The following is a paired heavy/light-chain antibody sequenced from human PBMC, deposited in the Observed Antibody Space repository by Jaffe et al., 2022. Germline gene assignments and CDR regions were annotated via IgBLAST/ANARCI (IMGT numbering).Heavy chain of an antibody. J-gene: IGHJ4*02. CDR3: ARDRPSGSFGY. V-gene: IGHV4-38-2*02. CDR1: GYSISRGFH. Sequence: QVQLQESGPGLVKPSETLSLTCAVSGYSISRGFHWGWIRQPPGKGLEWIGSFHYGGSTYYNPSLRSRVTISIDTSTDQFSLNLKSVTAADTAVYYCARDRPSGSFGYWGQGTLVTVSS. D-gene: IGHD1-26*01. CDR2: FHYGGST.
Light chain of an antibody. CDR3: QQYNSYPWT. CDR2: KAS. J-gene: IGKJ1*01. Sequence: DIQMTQSPSTLSASVRDGVTITCRASQSISNWLAWYQQKPGKAPKLLIYKASSLESGVPSRFSGSGSGTEFTLTISSLQPDDFATYYCQQYNSYPWTFGQGTKVEIK. V-gene: IGKV1-5*03. CDR1: QSISNW.